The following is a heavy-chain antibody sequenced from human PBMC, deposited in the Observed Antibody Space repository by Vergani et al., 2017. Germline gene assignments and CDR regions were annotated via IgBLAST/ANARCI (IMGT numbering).Heavy chain of an antibody. V-gene: IGHV1-46*02. Sequence: QVQLVQSGAAVKKPGASVKLSCKSSGYIFNSYYIHWVRQAPGQGLEWMGLLDPRGGPPTYAEKFEGRVTLTSDTSTSTFYMELRSLRSDDTAVYYCARVKSSWGREGAFDIWGQGTMVTVSS. CDR2: LDPRGGPP. D-gene: IGHD7-27*01. CDR3: ARVKSSWGREGAFDI. CDR1: GYIFNSYY. J-gene: IGHJ3*02.